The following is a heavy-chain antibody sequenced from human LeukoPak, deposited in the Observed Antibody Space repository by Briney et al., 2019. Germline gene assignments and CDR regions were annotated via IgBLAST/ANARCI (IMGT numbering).Heavy chain of an antibody. CDR3: ARTYGLYYFDY. CDR1: GGSFSGYY. V-gene: IGHV4-34*01. Sequence: SETLSLTCAVYGGSFSGYYWSWIRQPPGKGLEWIGSIYYSGSTYYNPSLKSRVTISVDTSKNQFSLKLSSVTAADTAVYYCARTYGLYYFDYWGQGTLVTVSS. D-gene: IGHD4-17*01. J-gene: IGHJ4*02. CDR2: IYYSGST.